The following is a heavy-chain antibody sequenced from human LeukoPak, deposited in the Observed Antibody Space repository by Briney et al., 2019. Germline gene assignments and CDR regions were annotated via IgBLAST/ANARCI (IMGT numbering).Heavy chain of an antibody. J-gene: IGHJ4*02. CDR3: ARGARGYSYGHFDY. CDR2: IYYSGST. Sequence: KSSETLSLTCTVSGGSISSYYWSWIRQPPGKGLEWIGYIYYSGSTNYNPSLKSRVTISVDTSKNQFSLKLRSVTAADTAVYYCARGARGYSYGHFDYWGQGTLVTVSS. V-gene: IGHV4-59*01. CDR1: GGSISSYY. D-gene: IGHD5-18*01.